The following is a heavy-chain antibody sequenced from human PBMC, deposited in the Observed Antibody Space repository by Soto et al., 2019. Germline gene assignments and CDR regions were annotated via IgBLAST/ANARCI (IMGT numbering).Heavy chain of an antibody. CDR1: GFTFSSYA. D-gene: IGHD6-19*01. V-gene: IGHV3-23*01. J-gene: IGHJ3*02. CDR3: AKTTGWYDAFDI. Sequence: EVQLLESGGGLVQPGGSLRLSCAASGFTFSSYAVSWVRQAPGKGLEWVSVISGSGGSTYYADSVKGRFTISRDNSKNTLYLQMNSRRAEDTAVYYCAKTTGWYDAFDIWGQGTMVTVSS. CDR2: ISGSGGST.